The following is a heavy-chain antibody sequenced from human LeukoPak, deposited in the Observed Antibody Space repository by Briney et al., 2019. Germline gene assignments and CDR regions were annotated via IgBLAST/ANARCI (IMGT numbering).Heavy chain of an antibody. CDR2: IYYSGST. D-gene: IGHD2-15*01. CDR1: GGSISSGDYY. V-gene: IGHV4-30-4*08. CDR3: ARVGLWWYMYV. J-gene: IGHJ6*04. Sequence: SQTLSLTCTVSGGSISSGDYYWSWIRQPPGKGLEWIGYIYYSGSTYYNPSLKSRVTISVDTSKNQFSLKLSSVTAADTDVYYCARVGLWWYMYVWGKGTTVTVSS.